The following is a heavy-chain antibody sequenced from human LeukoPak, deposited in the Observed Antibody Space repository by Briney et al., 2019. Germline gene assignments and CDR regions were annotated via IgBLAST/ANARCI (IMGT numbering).Heavy chain of an antibody. CDR2: ISSSSSYI. V-gene: IGHV3-21*01. Sequence: TGGSLRLSCAASGFTFSSYSVNWVRQAPGKGLEGVSSISSSSSYIYYADSVKGRFTISRDNAKNSLYLQMNSLRAEDTAVYYCAREGLYGSGSYYRAFDVWGQGTMVTVSS. J-gene: IGHJ3*01. D-gene: IGHD3-10*01. CDR1: GFTFSSYS. CDR3: AREGLYGSGSYYRAFDV.